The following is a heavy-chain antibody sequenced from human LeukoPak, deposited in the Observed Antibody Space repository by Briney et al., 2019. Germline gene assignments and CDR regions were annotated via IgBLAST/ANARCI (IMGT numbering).Heavy chain of an antibody. Sequence: LRLSCAASGFTVSSTYMSWVRQAPGEGLEWMGEINHSGSTNYNPSLKSRVTISVDTSKNQFSLKLSSVTAADTAVYYCARLGPRELLVDYWFDPWGQGTLVTVSS. D-gene: IGHD1-26*01. V-gene: IGHV4-34*01. CDR2: INHSGST. J-gene: IGHJ5*02. CDR1: GFTVSSTY. CDR3: ARLGPRELLVDYWFDP.